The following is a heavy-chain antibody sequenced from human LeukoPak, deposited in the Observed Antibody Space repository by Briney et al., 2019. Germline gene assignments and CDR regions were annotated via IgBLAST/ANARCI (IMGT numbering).Heavy chain of an antibody. V-gene: IGHV1-2*02. CDR3: AREGSGYDNAFDI. CDR2: VNPNSGGT. Sequence: ASVKVSCKASGYTFTGYYMHWVRQAPGQGLEWMGWVNPNSGGTNYAQKFQGRVTMTRDTSISTAYMELSRLRSDDTAVYYCAREGSGYDNAFDIWGQGTMVTVSS. CDR1: GYTFTGYY. D-gene: IGHD3-22*01. J-gene: IGHJ3*02.